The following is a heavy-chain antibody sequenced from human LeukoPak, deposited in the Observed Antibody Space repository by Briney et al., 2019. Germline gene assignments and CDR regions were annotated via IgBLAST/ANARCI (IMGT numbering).Heavy chain of an antibody. CDR3: ARVWAWGSGNYFDN. CDR1: GFTFSSYS. Sequence: PGGSLRLSCAASGFTFSSYSMNWVRQAPGKGLEWVSSISSSSNYIYHADSVKGRFTISRDNAKNSLYLQMNSLRVEDTALYYCARVWAWGSGNYFDNWGQGTLVTVSS. CDR2: ISSSSNYI. V-gene: IGHV3-21*04. D-gene: IGHD7-27*01. J-gene: IGHJ4*02.